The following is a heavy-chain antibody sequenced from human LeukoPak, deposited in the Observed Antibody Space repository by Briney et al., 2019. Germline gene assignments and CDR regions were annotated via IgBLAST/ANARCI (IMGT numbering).Heavy chain of an antibody. CDR3: ARGARGYSGGFDSLLYFDC. CDR2: IIPIFGIV. D-gene: IGHD5-12*01. V-gene: IGHV1-69*05. CDR1: GGTFSSYG. Sequence: SVKVSCKASGGTFSSYGITWVRQAPGQGLEWMGRIIPIFGIVNHAQKFQDRVTVTTDESTTTVYMELSSLRSEDTAVYYCARGARGYSGGFDSLLYFDCWGQGTLVTVSS. J-gene: IGHJ4*02.